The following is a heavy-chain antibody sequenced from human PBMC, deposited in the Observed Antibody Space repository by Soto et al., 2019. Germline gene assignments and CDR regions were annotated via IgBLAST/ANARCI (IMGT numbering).Heavy chain of an antibody. V-gene: IGHV1-24*01. D-gene: IGHD6-13*01. CDR3: ATLSSQRHYYYYYGMDV. CDR1: GYTLTELS. Sequence: DSVKVSCKVSGYTLTELSMHWVRQAPGKGLEWMGGFDPEDGETIYAQKFQGRVAMTEDTPTDTAYMELSSLRSEDTAVYYCATLSSQRHYYYYYGMDVWGQGTTVTVSS. J-gene: IGHJ6*02. CDR2: FDPEDGET.